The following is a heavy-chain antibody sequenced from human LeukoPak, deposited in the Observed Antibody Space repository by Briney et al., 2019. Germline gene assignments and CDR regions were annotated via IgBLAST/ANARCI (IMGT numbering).Heavy chain of an antibody. CDR1: GFTFSSYS. V-gene: IGHV3-21*01. CDR3: ARGDSSGSIFDY. CDR2: ISSSSSYI. D-gene: IGHD3-22*01. J-gene: IGHJ4*02. Sequence: PGGSLRLSCAASGFTFSSYSMNWVRQAPGKGLEWVSSISSSSSYIYYADSVKGRFTISRDNAKNSLYLQMNSPRAEDTAVYYCARGDSSGSIFDYWGQGTLVIVSS.